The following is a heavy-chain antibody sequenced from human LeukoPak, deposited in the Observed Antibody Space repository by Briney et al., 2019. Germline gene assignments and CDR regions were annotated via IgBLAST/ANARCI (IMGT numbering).Heavy chain of an antibody. Sequence: GRSLRLSCAASGFTFSSYAMLWVRQAPGKGLEWVAVISYDGSNKYYADSVKGRFTISRDNSKNTLYLQMNSLRAEDTAVYYCARDQGILTGDYYYGMDVWGKGTTVTVSS. D-gene: IGHD3-9*01. CDR1: GFTFSSYA. CDR3: ARDQGILTGDYYYGMDV. CDR2: ISYDGSNK. J-gene: IGHJ6*04. V-gene: IGHV3-30*04.